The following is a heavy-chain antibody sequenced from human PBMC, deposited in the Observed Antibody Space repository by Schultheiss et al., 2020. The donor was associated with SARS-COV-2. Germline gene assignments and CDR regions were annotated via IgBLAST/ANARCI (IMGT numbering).Heavy chain of an antibody. V-gene: IGHV4-61*08. Sequence: SETLSLTCTVSGGSISSGGYYWSWIRQPPGKGLEWIGYIYYSGSTYYNPSLKSRVTISVDTSKNQFSLKLSSVTAADTAVYYCARRDGIAAPYYYYYYGMDVWGQGTTVTVSS. J-gene: IGHJ6*02. CDR3: ARRDGIAAPYYYYYYGMDV. CDR2: IYYSGST. D-gene: IGHD6-13*01. CDR1: GGSISSGGYY.